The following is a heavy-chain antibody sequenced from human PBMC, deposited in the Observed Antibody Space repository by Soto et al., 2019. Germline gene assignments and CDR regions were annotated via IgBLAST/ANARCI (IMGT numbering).Heavy chain of an antibody. Sequence: QVHLVESGGGVVQPGRSLRLSCAASGFPFSTYGMHWVRQAPGKGLEWVAVIWDDGSNKYYADSVRGRCTISRDNSKNTLYLQMNSLRAEDTAVYYCARAPCGGDCYSDDWGQGTLVTVSS. CDR2: IWDDGSNK. J-gene: IGHJ4*02. CDR1: GFPFSTYG. CDR3: ARAPCGGDCYSDD. D-gene: IGHD2-21*02. V-gene: IGHV3-33*01.